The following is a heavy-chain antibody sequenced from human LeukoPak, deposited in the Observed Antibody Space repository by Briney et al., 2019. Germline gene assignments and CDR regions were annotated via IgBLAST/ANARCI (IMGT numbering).Heavy chain of an antibody. Sequence: PGGSLRLSCAASGFTFSNYGMHWVGQAPGKGLEWVAVVSSDGSIDYYADSLRGRFTVSRDNSKNTMFLQFNTLRPEDTAVYYCTREGMGTTFSAWFEPWGQGTLVTVSS. V-gene: IGHV3-30*03. CDR3: TREGMGTTFSAWFEP. CDR2: VSSDGSID. CDR1: GFTFSNYG. D-gene: IGHD1-7*01. J-gene: IGHJ5*02.